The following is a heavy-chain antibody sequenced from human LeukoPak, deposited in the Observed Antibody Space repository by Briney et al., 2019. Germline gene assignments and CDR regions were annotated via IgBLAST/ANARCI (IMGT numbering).Heavy chain of an antibody. CDR1: GGSISSYY. CDR2: IYYSGST. V-gene: IGHV4-59*01. J-gene: IGHJ4*02. CDR3: ARVGSGCFDY. Sequence: PSETLSLTCTVSGGSISSYYWSWIRQPPGKGLEWIGHIYYSGSTNYNPSLKSRVTISIDTSKNQFSLRLSSVTAADTAVYYCARVGSGCFDYWGQGALVTVSS. D-gene: IGHD6-19*01.